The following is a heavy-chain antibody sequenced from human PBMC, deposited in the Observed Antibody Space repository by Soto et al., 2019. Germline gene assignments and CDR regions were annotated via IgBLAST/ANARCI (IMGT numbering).Heavy chain of an antibody. CDR2: INFDGSSA. V-gene: IGHV3-74*01. CDR3: ARGPRGWYGFDY. Sequence: EVQLVESGGGLVQPGGSLRLSCAGSGFAFSSSWMHWVRQDPGKGLVWVSRINFDGSSADYADSVKGRFTISRANANNTLYLEMHSLRAEDTAVYHCARGPRGWYGFDYWGQGTLVTVSS. CDR1: GFAFSSSW. J-gene: IGHJ4*02. D-gene: IGHD6-19*01.